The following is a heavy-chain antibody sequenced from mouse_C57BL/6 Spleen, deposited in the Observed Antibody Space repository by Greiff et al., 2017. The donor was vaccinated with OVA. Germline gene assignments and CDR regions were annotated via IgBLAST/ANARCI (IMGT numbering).Heavy chain of an antibody. J-gene: IGHJ3*01. CDR3: ARWGGNWFAY. Sequence: EVKLMESGPELVKPGASVKIPCKASGYTFTDYNMDWVKQSHGKSLEWIGDINPNNGGTIYNQKFKGKATLTVDKSSSTAYMELRSLTSEDTAVYYCARWGGNWFAYWGQGTLVTVSA. V-gene: IGHV1-18*01. D-gene: IGHD1-1*01. CDR2: INPNNGGT. CDR1: GYTFTDYN.